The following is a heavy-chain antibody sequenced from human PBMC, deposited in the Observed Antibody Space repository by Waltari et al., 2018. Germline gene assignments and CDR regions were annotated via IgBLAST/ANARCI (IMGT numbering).Heavy chain of an antibody. CDR1: GFTFDDYA. CDR3: AKDAWD. J-gene: IGHJ4*02. V-gene: IGHV3-9*01. CDR2: ISWNSGSI. Sequence: EVQLVESGGGLVQHGRSLRLSCAASGFTFDDYAMHWVRQDSGKGLEWVSGISWNSGSIGYADSVKGRFTISRDNAKNSLYLQMNSLRAEDTALYYCAKDAWDWGQGTLVTVSS. D-gene: IGHD1-26*01.